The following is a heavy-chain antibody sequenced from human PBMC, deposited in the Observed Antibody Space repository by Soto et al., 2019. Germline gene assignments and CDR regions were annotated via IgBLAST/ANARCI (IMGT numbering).Heavy chain of an antibody. Sequence: GASVKVSCKASGGTFSSYAISWVRQAPGQGLEWMGGIIPIFGTANYAQKFQGRVTITADESTSTAYMELSSLRSEDTAVYYCARPTTGWNYAVSFDYWGQGTLVTVSS. J-gene: IGHJ4*02. V-gene: IGHV1-69*13. CDR2: IIPIFGTA. CDR3: ARPTTGWNYAVSFDY. CDR1: GGTFSSYA. D-gene: IGHD1-1*01.